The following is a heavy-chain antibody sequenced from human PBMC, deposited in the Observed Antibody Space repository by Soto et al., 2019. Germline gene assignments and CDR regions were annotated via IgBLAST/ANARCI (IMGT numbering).Heavy chain of an antibody. J-gene: IGHJ4*02. CDR3: ARGRGYCEPRAYFDY. V-gene: IGHV1-69*01. D-gene: IGHD1-26*01. Sequence: QVQLVQSGAEVKKPGSSVKVSCKASGGTFSSYAISWLRQAPGQGLEWMGGIIPIFGTANYAQKFQGRVLITADESTSTGYMELSSLRSEDTAVYYCARGRGYCEPRAYFDYWGQGTLVTVSS. CDR1: GGTFSSYA. CDR2: IIPIFGTA.